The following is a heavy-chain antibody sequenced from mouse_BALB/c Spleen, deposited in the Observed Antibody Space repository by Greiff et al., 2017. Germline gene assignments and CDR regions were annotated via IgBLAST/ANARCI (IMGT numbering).Heavy chain of an antibody. CDR2: INPGSGGT. V-gene: IGHV1-54*03. CDR3: ARAATERTYYAMDY. J-gene: IGHJ4*01. Sequence: QVQLKQSGAELVRPGTSVKVSCKASGYAFTNYLIEWVKQRPGQGLEWIGVINPGSGGTNYNEKFKGKATLTADKSSSTAYMQLSSLTSDDSAVYFCARAATERTYYAMDYWGQGTSVTVSS. CDR1: GYAFTNYL.